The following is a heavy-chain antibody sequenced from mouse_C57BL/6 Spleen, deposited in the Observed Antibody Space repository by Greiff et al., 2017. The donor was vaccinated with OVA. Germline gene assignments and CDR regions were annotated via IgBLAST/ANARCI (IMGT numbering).Heavy chain of an antibody. J-gene: IGHJ2*01. V-gene: IGHV1-19*01. CDR3: AREVYYYGSSYGTIDY. Sequence: EVHLVESGPVLVKPGASVKMSCKASGYTFTDYYMNWVKQSHGKSLEWIGVINPYNGGTSYNQKFKGKATLTVDKSSSTAYMELNSLTSEDSAVYYCAREVYYYGSSYGTIDYWGQGTTLTVSS. CDR2: INPYNGGT. CDR1: GYTFTDYY. D-gene: IGHD1-1*01.